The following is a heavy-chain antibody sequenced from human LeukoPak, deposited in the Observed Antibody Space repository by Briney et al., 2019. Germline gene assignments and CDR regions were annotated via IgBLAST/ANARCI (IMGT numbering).Heavy chain of an antibody. CDR2: INHSGST. CDR3: ARLYCSSTTPYYYYYYMDV. Sequence: PSETLSLTCTVSGGSISSGTYYWSWIRQPPGKGLEWIGEINHSGSTNYNPSLKSRVTISVDTSKNQFSLKLSSVTAADTAVYYCARLYCSSTTPYYYYYYMDVWGKGTTVTVSS. J-gene: IGHJ6*03. V-gene: IGHV4-39*07. D-gene: IGHD2-2*01. CDR1: GGSISSGTYY.